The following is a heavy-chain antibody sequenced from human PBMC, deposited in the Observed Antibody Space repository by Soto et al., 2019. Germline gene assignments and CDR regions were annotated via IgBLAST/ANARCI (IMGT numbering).Heavy chain of an antibody. CDR2: ISSSSSTI. CDR1: GFTFSSYS. CDR3: ARPITAYCGGDCSWYFDL. D-gene: IGHD2-21*02. J-gene: IGHJ2*01. V-gene: IGHV3-48*02. Sequence: GGSLRLSCAASGFTFSSYSMNWVRQAPGKGLEWVSYISSSSSTIYYADSVKGRFTISRDNAKNSLYLQMNSLRDEDTAVYYCARPITAYCGGDCSWYFDLWGRGTLVTVSS.